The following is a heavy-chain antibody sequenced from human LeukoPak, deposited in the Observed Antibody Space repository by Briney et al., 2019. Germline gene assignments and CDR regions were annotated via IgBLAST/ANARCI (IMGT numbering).Heavy chain of an antibody. Sequence: SGGSLRLSCAASGFTFSDYYMSWIRQAPGKGLEWVSYISSSGSTTYYVDSVKVRFTISRDNAKNSLYLQMNSLRAEDTAVYYCARGLRWGYNFDYWGQGTLVTVSS. J-gene: IGHJ4*02. CDR3: ARGLRWGYNFDY. D-gene: IGHD4-23*01. CDR1: GFTFSDYY. V-gene: IGHV3-11*01. CDR2: ISSSGSTT.